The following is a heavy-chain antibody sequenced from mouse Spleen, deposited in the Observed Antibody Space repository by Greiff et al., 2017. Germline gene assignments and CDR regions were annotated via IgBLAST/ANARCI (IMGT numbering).Heavy chain of an antibody. CDR1: GFTFSDYG. V-gene: IGHV5-17*01. J-gene: IGHJ4*01. CDR2: ISSGSSTI. CDR3: ARIWYGNPYYYAMDY. Sequence: EVQWVESGGGLVKPGGSLKLSCAASGFTFSDYGMHWVRQAPAKGLEWVAYISSGSSTIYYADTVKGRFTISRDNAKNTLFLQMTSLRSEDTAMYYCARIWYGNPYYYAMDYWGQGTSVTVSS. D-gene: IGHD2-10*02.